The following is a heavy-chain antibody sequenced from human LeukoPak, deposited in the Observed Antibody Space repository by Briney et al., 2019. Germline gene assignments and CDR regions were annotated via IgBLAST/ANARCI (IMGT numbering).Heavy chain of an antibody. V-gene: IGHV3-11*01. CDR3: VKDRVGTWEPIDY. CDR1: GFTFSDYY. J-gene: IGHJ4*02. CDR2: ISSSGSTI. D-gene: IGHD1-26*01. Sequence: PGGSLRLSCAASGFTFSDYYMSWIRQAPGKGLEWVSYISSSGSTIYYADSVKGRFTISRDNAKNSLYLQMNSLRVEDTAVYYCVKDRVGTWEPIDYWGQGTLVTVSS.